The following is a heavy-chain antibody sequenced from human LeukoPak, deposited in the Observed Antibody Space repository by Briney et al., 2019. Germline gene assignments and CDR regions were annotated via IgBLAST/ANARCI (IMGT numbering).Heavy chain of an antibody. CDR1: GFTFSDSA. Sequence: GGSLRLSCAASGFTFSDSAIHWVRQASGKGLEWVGRIRSKANTYATAYAASVKGRFTVSRDDSQNTAYLQMNSLKIDDTAVYYCASGPPGSGSYYPPGDYWGQGTLVTVSS. V-gene: IGHV3-73*01. CDR2: IRSKANTYAT. CDR3: ASGPPGSGSYYPPGDY. J-gene: IGHJ4*02. D-gene: IGHD1-26*01.